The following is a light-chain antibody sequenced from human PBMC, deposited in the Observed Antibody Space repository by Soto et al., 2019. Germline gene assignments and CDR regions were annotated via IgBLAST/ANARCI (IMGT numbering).Light chain of an antibody. Sequence: QSVLTQSPAASGTAGHRVIISCSGSTSNIGRNYVCWYQQFPGTAPKLLIYGNSQRPSGVPDRFSGSKSDTTASLAISGLRSEDDAEYFCAVRDHSLSPYLFGTGTKVT. V-gene: IGLV1-47*01. CDR1: TSNIGRNY. J-gene: IGLJ1*01. CDR3: AVRDHSLSPYL. CDR2: GNS.